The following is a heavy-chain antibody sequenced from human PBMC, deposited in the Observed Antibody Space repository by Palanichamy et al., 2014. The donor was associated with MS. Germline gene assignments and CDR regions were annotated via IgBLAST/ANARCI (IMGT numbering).Heavy chain of an antibody. CDR3: AKDRSGVPAAINY. D-gene: IGHD2-2*01. CDR2: ISGSGGST. CDR1: GFTVSSYA. J-gene: IGHJ4*02. Sequence: EVQLLESGGGLVQPGGSLRLSCAASGFTVSSYAMSWVRQAPGKGLEWVSSISGSGGSTYYADSVKGRFTISRDNSKNTLYLLMNSLRAEDTAVFYCAKDRSGVPAAINYWGQGTLVTVSS. V-gene: IGHV3-23*01.